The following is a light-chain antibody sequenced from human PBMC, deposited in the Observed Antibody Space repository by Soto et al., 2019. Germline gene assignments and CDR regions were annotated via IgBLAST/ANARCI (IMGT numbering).Light chain of an antibody. V-gene: IGKV3-20*01. Sequence: EFVLAQSPGTLSLSPGERATLSCRASQTVRNNYLAWYQQKPGQAPRLLIYGASSRATGIPDRFSGSGSGTDFTLTISRLEPEDFAVYYCQQHDSWPRTFGQGTKVDIK. CDR2: GAS. CDR3: QQHDSWPRT. CDR1: QTVRNNY. J-gene: IGKJ1*01.